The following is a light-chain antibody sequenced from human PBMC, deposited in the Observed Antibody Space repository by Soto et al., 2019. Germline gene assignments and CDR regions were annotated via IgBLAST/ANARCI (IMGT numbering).Light chain of an antibody. CDR3: QPSYSTPIT. CDR1: QSVTDNY. V-gene: IGKV1-39*01. CDR2: AAS. Sequence: RQSPATLSLSPGERGTLSCRASQSVTDNYLAWYQQKPGKAPKLLIYAASSLQSGVPSRFSGSGSGTDFTLTISSLQPEDFATYYCQPSYSTPITFGQGTRLEIK. J-gene: IGKJ5*01.